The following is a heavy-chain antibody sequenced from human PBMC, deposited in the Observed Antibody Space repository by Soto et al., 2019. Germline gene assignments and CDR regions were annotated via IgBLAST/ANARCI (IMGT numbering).Heavy chain of an antibody. CDR2: INQDGSAR. D-gene: IGHD6-19*01. V-gene: IGHV3-7*03. Sequence: GGYLRLSCAASGFTFTTFWMIWVRQAPGKGLEWVASINQDGSARYYVDSVKGRFTISRDNVKNSLFLQMSSLRADDTAVYYCSRDPCRGWSSQHWGQGALGTGSS. CDR3: SRDPCRGWSSQH. J-gene: IGHJ1*01. CDR1: GFTFTTFW.